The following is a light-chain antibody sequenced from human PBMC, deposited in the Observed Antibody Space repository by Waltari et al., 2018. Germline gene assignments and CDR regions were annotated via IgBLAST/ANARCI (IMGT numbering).Light chain of an antibody. CDR2: AAS. Sequence: DIQMTQSPSSLSASVGDRVTITCRASQSISSYLNWYQQKPGKAPKLLIYAASSLQSGFTSRFSGSGSGTDFTLTISSLQPEDFATYYCQQSYSTPPTFGGGTKVEIK. J-gene: IGKJ4*01. CDR1: QSISSY. V-gene: IGKV1-39*01. CDR3: QQSYSTPPT.